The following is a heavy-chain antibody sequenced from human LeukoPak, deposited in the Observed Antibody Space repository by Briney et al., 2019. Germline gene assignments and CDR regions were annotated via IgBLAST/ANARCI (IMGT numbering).Heavy chain of an antibody. CDR1: GGSISSYY. Sequence: TLSLTCTVSGGSISSYYWSWIRQPPGKGLEWIGYIYYTGSTYYSPSLKSRVTISVDTSKNQFSLKLSSVTAADTAVYYCARAVGGYHFDYWGQGTLVTGSS. CDR3: ARAVGGYHFDY. D-gene: IGHD3-16*01. CDR2: IYYTGST. V-gene: IGHV4-59*08. J-gene: IGHJ4*02.